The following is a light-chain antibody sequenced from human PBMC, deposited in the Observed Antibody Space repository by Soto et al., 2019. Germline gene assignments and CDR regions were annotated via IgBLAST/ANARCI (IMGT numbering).Light chain of an antibody. V-gene: IGKV3-15*01. CDR3: QQYNSYSPPWT. J-gene: IGKJ1*01. CDR1: QTISTN. CDR2: GAS. Sequence: ELVMTQSPATLSVSPGERATLSFRAIQTISTNLAWYQQKPGQAPRLLIYGASTRAAGIPARFSGSGSGTEFTLTISSLQPDDFATYYCQQYNSYSPPWTFGQGTKVDIK.